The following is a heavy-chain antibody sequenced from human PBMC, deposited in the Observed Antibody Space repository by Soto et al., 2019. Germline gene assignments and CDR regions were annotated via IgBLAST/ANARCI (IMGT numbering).Heavy chain of an antibody. J-gene: IGHJ3*02. V-gene: IGHV3-21*01. Sequence: EVQLVESGGGLVKPGGSLILSCAASGFTFSSYSMNWVRQAPGKGLEWVSSISSSSSYIYYADSVKGRFTISRDNAKNSLYLQMNSLRVEDTAVYYCARSGQLRPVEIGAFDIWGQGTMVTVSS. CDR3: ARSGQLRPVEIGAFDI. CDR1: GFTFSSYS. CDR2: ISSSSSYI. D-gene: IGHD5-12*01.